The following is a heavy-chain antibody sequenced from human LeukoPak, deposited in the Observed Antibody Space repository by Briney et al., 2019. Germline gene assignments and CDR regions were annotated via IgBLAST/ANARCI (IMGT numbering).Heavy chain of an antibody. CDR2: ICAYNANT. CDR3: ARDYYSGSYYGDY. Sequence: ASVKVSCKASGYTFTNYGISWVRQAPGQGLEWMGWICAYNANTNYAQRLQGRVTMTTDTSTSTAYMELRSLRSDDTAVYFCARDYYSGSYYGDYWGQGTLVTVSP. V-gene: IGHV1-18*01. D-gene: IGHD1-26*01. CDR1: GYTFTNYG. J-gene: IGHJ4*02.